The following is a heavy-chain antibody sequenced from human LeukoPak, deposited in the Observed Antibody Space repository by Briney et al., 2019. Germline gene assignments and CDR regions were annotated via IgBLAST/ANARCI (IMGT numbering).Heavy chain of an antibody. CDR1: RGYISTYY. Sequence: SETLSLTCTVSRGYISTYYWSWIRQPPGKGLEWLGYIFYTGTTNYHPSLKSRVAISVDTSKNQFSLKLTSVTAADTAVYYCGRGENGDCEIDSWGQGTLVTVSS. CDR3: GRGENGDCEIDS. J-gene: IGHJ4*02. V-gene: IGHV4-59*01. D-gene: IGHD2-21*02. CDR2: IFYTGTT.